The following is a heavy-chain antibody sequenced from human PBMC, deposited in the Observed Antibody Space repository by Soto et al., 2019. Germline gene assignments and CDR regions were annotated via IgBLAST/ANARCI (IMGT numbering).Heavy chain of an antibody. D-gene: IGHD3-3*01. Sequence: PSETLSLTCAVYGGSFSGYYWSWISQPPGKGLEWIGEINHSGSTNYNPSLKSRVTISVDTSKNQFSLKLSSVTAADAAVDYCARLNPTTYYEFWSGYRSPLYYGMDVWGQGTTVTVSS. J-gene: IGHJ6*02. CDR2: INHSGST. CDR3: ARLNPTTYYEFWSGYRSPLYYGMDV. V-gene: IGHV4-34*01. CDR1: GGSFSGYY.